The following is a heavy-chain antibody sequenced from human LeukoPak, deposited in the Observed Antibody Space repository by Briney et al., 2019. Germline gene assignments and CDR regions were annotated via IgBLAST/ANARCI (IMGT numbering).Heavy chain of an antibody. CDR1: EFTFSTYW. D-gene: IGHD3-3*01. J-gene: IGHJ6*04. CDR3: ARRAANYDFWSGYYV. CDR2: IKQDGSEK. Sequence: GGSLRLSCAASEFTFSTYWMSWVRQAPGKGLEWVASIKQDGSEKYYVDSVKGRFTISRDNAKNSVYLQMNSLRAEDTAMYYCARRAANYDFWSGYYVWGKGTTVTVSS. V-gene: IGHV3-7*01.